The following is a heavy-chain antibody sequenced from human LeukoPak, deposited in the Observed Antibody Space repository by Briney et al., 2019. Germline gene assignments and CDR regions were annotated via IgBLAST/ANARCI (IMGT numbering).Heavy chain of an antibody. V-gene: IGHV3-74*01. Sequence: PGGSLRLSCAASGFTFSSYWMNWVRQAPGKGLVWVSRINTDGSSTSYADSVKGRFTISRGNAKNTLYLQMNSLRAEDTAVYYCARGGPRRGAYFDYWGQGTLVTVSS. J-gene: IGHJ4*02. CDR2: INTDGSST. CDR3: ARGGPRRGAYFDY. CDR1: GFTFSSYW.